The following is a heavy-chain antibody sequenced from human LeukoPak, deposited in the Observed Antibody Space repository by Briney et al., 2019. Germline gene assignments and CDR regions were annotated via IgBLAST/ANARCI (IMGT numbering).Heavy chain of an antibody. CDR3: AKDRYYDFWSGSDY. CDR1: GFTFNSYA. J-gene: IGHJ4*02. V-gene: IGHV3-23*01. CDR2: ISGSGGGT. Sequence: TGGSLRLSCAASGFTFNSYAMSWVRQAPGKGLEWVSSISGSGGGTYYADSVKGRFSISRDNSKNTLYLQTSSLRAEDTAVYYCAKDRYYDFWSGSDYWGQGTLVTVSS. D-gene: IGHD3-3*01.